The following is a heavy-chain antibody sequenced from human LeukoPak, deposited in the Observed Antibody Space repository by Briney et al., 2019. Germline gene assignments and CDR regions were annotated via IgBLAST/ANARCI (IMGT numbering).Heavy chain of an antibody. CDR3: ARGPLIAAEDWFDP. Sequence: SVKVSCKASGGTFSSYAISWVRQAPGQGLEWMGRIIPILGIANYAQKFQGRATITADESTSTAYMELSSLRSEDTAVYYCARGPLIAAEDWFDPWGQGTLVTVSS. V-gene: IGHV1-69*04. J-gene: IGHJ5*02. CDR2: IIPILGIA. D-gene: IGHD6-13*01. CDR1: GGTFSSYA.